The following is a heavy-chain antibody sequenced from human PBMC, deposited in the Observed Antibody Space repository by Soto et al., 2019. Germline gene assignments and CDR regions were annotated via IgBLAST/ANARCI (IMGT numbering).Heavy chain of an antibody. D-gene: IGHD1-26*01. CDR2: IYWDDSK. Sequence: QITLKESGPTLVKPTQTLTLTCTFSGFSLTTDRVGVGWIRQHPGEALEWLAVIYWDDSKTYRPSLEGRLTITKDTSKNQVALTMTNMDSLDTATYYCAHAYGGRSLYWGQGTLVTVSS. CDR1: GFSLTTDRVG. J-gene: IGHJ4*02. V-gene: IGHV2-5*02. CDR3: AHAYGGRSLY.